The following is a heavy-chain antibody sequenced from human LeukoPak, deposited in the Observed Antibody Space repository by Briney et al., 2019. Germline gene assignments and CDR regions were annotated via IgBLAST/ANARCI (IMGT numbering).Heavy chain of an antibody. D-gene: IGHD6-13*01. CDR3: ARALAAAATH. Sequence: GASVTVSFKASGYTFTDYYMHWVRQAPGQGLEWMGWINPNSGGTNYAQKFQGRVTMTRDTSVSIAYMELNRVRSDDTAVYYCARALAAAATHWGQGTLVTVCS. V-gene: IGHV1-2*02. J-gene: IGHJ4*02. CDR1: GYTFTDYY. CDR2: INPNSGGT.